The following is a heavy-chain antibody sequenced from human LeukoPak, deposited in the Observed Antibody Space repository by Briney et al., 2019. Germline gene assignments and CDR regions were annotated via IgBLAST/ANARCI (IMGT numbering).Heavy chain of an antibody. J-gene: IGHJ4*02. Sequence: ASVKVSCKASDYTFTNYPISWVRQIPGHGLEWMGWVSPANGHTNYAQKFQGRVIMTTDTSTTTAYMELGSLRSDDTAMYYCARNSYGYFTFFDYWGQGTLVTVSS. V-gene: IGHV1-18*01. D-gene: IGHD5-18*01. CDR3: ARNSYGYFTFFDY. CDR1: DYTFTNYP. CDR2: VSPANGHT.